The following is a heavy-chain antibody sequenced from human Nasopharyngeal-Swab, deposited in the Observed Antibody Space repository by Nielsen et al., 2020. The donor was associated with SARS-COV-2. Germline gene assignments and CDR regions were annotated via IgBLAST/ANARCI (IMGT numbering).Heavy chain of an antibody. V-gene: IGHV3-33*01. CDR3: ARDVPPAGDYDYFQH. Sequence: GESLKISCAASGFTFSSYGMHWVRQAPGKGLEWVAVIWYDGSNKYYADSVKGRFTISRDNSKNTLYLQMNSLRAEDTAVYYCARDVPPAGDYDYFQHWGQGTLVTVSP. CDR2: IWYDGSNK. CDR1: GFTFSSYG. J-gene: IGHJ1*01. D-gene: IGHD4-17*01.